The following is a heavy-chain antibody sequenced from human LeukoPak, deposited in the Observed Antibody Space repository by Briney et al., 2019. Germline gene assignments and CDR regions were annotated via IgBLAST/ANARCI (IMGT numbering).Heavy chain of an antibody. D-gene: IGHD3-3*01. Sequence: TSETLSLTCTVSGGSISSYYWSWIRQPPGKGLEWIGYIYYSGSTNYNPSLKSRVTISVDTSKNQFSLKLSSVTAADTAVYYCARGDHDFWSGYYRETQSPVWFDPWGQGTLVTVSS. CDR3: ARGDHDFWSGYYRETQSPVWFDP. V-gene: IGHV4-59*01. CDR2: IYYSGST. J-gene: IGHJ5*02. CDR1: GGSISSYY.